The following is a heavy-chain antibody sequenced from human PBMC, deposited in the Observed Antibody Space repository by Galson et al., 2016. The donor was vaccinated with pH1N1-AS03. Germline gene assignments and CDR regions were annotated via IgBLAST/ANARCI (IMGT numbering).Heavy chain of an antibody. J-gene: IGHJ4*02. D-gene: IGHD3-10*01. CDR1: GYTFTGHF. CDR3: ARGLTYHFGSGSVF. V-gene: IGHV1-69*06. CDR2: ISPIFGSA. Sequence: SVKVSCKASGYTFTGHFIHWVRQAPGQGLEWMGGISPIFGSANHAQKFQGRVTITADIFTNTAYMELSGLSSEDTAVYYCARGLTYHFGSGSVFWGQGTLVTVSS.